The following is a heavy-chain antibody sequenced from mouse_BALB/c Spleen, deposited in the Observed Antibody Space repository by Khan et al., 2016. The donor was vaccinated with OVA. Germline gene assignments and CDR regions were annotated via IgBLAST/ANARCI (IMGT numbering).Heavy chain of an antibody. V-gene: IGHV2-3*01. CDR3: AKDRGYYAVDY. CDR2: IWGDGNT. Sequence: QVQLKESGPGLVAPSQSLSITCTVSGFSLPSYGVSWVRQPPGKGLEWLGVIWGDGNTNFHSALRSRLSISKDNSKSQVFLKLNSLQTDDTATYYWAKDRGYYAVDYWGQGTSVTVSS. CDR1: GFSLPSYG. J-gene: IGHJ4*01.